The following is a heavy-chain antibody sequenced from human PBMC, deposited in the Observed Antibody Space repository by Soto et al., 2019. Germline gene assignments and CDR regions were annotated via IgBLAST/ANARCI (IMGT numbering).Heavy chain of an antibody. CDR2: IYYSGST. CDR1: GGSISSSSYY. Sequence: SETLSLTCTVSGGSISSSSYYWGWIRQPPGKGLEWIGSIYYSGSTYYSPSFQGQVTISADKSISTAYLQWSSLKASDTAMYYCARPASMITFGGVIVIGPDYFDYWGQGTLVTVSS. J-gene: IGHJ4*02. CDR3: ARPASMITFGGVIVIGPDYFDY. V-gene: IGHV4-39*07. D-gene: IGHD3-16*02.